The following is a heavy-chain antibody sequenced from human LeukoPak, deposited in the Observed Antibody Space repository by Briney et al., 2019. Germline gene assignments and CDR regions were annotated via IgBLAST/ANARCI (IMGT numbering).Heavy chain of an antibody. CDR2: IYYSGST. CDR3: ARHDGSSSGYYGMDV. J-gene: IGHJ6*02. V-gene: IGHV4-39*01. D-gene: IGHD6-6*01. CDR1: GGSISSSSYY. Sequence: PSETLSLTCTVSGGSISSSSYYWGWIRQPPGKGLEWIGSIYYSGSTYYNPSLNSRVTISVDTSKNQFSLKLSSVTAADTAVYYCARHDGSSSGYYGMDVWGQGTTVTVSS.